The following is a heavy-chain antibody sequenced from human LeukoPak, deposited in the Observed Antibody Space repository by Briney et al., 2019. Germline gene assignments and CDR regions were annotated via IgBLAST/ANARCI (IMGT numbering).Heavy chain of an antibody. CDR3: ARSIVVVTATQTRAEYFQH. J-gene: IGHJ1*01. Sequence: PGGSLRLSCAASGFTVSSNYMSWVRQAPGKGLEWVSVIYSGGSTYYADSVKGRFTISRDNSKNTLYLQMNSLRAEDTAVYYCARSIVVVTATQTRAEYFQHWGQGTLVTVSS. CDR2: IYSGGST. V-gene: IGHV3-53*01. D-gene: IGHD2-21*02. CDR1: GFTVSSNY.